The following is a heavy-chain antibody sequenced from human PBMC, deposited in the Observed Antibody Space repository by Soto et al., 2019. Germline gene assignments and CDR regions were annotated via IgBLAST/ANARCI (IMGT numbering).Heavy chain of an antibody. J-gene: IGHJ3*02. D-gene: IGHD1-26*01. Sequence: GWSLRLSCAASGFTFSNYAMSLVRQAPGRGLEWVSDISSSGGGTIYADSVKGRFTISRDNSKNTLSLQMNSLRAEDTALYYCAKDWYSGSFGHDAFDIWGQGTLVTVSS. CDR1: GFTFSNYA. CDR2: ISSSGGGT. V-gene: IGHV3-23*01. CDR3: AKDWYSGSFGHDAFDI.